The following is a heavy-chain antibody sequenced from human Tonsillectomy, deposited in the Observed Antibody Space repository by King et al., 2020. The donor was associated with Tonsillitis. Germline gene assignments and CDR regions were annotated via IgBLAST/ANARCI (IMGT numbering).Heavy chain of an antibody. D-gene: IGHD4-17*01. CDR2: IFSNGDT. Sequence: VTLEESGPVLVKSTETLTLTCTISGFSLSDTGLGVGWIRQPPGRALEWLAHIFSNGDTSYSTSLNDRLTISKDTSNGQVVLTMTDMGPVDTGTYYCARTFYGAYGRFFDFWGQGTLLRVSS. J-gene: IGHJ4*02. CDR3: ARTFYGAYGRFFDF. CDR1: GFSLSDTGLG. V-gene: IGHV2-26*03.